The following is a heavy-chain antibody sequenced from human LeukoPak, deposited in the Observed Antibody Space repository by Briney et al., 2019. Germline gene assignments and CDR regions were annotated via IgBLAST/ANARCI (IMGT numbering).Heavy chain of an antibody. CDR3: ARAKHAIRYFDYMDV. CDR2: INWNGGRT. V-gene: IGHV3-20*04. Sequence: GGSLRLSCAASGFTFDDYGMSWVRQAPGEGLEWVSGINWNGGRTGYADSVKGRFTISRDNAKNSLYLQMNSLRAEDTALYYCARAKHAIRYFDYMDVWGKGTTVTVSS. J-gene: IGHJ6*03. D-gene: IGHD3-9*01. CDR1: GFTFDDYG.